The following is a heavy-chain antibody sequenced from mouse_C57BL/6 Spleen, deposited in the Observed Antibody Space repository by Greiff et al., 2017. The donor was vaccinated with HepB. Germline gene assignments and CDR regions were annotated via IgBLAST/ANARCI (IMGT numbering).Heavy chain of an antibody. CDR3: ARLPKGDYYFDY. CDR1: GYAFSSYW. V-gene: IGHV1-80*01. Sequence: QVQLKESGAELVKPGASVKISCKASGYAFSSYWMNWVKQRPGKGLEWIGQIYPGDGDTNYNGKFKGKATLTADKSSSTAYMQLSSLTSEDSAVYFCARLPKGDYYFDYWGQGTTLTVSS. J-gene: IGHJ2*01. D-gene: IGHD3-3*01. CDR2: IYPGDGDT.